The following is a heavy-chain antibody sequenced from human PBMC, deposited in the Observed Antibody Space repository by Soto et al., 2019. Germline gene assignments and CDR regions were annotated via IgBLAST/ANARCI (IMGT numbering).Heavy chain of an antibody. CDR3: ARGYGDYVSDY. J-gene: IGHJ4*02. CDR1: GGSISSYY. V-gene: IGHV4-59*01. CDR2: IYYSGST. D-gene: IGHD4-17*01. Sequence: QVQLQESGPGLVKPSETLSLTCTVSGGSISSYYWNWIRQPPGKGLEWIGYIYYSGSTNYNPSLKXPXTXSXYTSKNQFSLKLSSVTAADTAVYYCARGYGDYVSDYWGQGTLVTVSS.